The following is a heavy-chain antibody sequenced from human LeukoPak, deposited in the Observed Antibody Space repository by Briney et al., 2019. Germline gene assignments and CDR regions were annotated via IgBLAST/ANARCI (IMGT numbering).Heavy chain of an antibody. CDR2: INPNTGAT. D-gene: IGHD7-27*01. CDR3: SSGPNWGPTY. V-gene: IGHV1-2*02. J-gene: IGHJ4*02. CDR1: GYPFTTYS. Sequence: ASVKLSCKPFGYPFTTYSVHWVRQAPGQGLTWMGCINPNTGATNYAQKFQGRVTVTRAASISTAYMELSSLRSDDTAVSFCSSGPNWGPTYWGQGTLVSVSS.